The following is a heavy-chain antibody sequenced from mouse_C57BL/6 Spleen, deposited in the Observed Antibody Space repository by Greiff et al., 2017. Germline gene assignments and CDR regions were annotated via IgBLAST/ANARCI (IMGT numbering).Heavy chain of an antibody. J-gene: IGHJ2*01. CDR3: ARDGYDEGYYFDY. Sequence: EVKLVESGAELVKPGASVKLSCTASGFNITDYYMHWVKQRTEQGLEWIGRIDPEDGETKYAPKFQGKATITADTSSNTAYLQISILTSEDTAVYYCARDGYDEGYYFDYWGQGTTRTVSS. CDR1: GFNITDYY. D-gene: IGHD2-2*01. V-gene: IGHV14-2*01. CDR2: IDPEDGET.